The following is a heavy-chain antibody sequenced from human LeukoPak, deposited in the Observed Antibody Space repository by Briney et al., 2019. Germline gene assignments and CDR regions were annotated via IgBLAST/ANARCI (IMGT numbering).Heavy chain of an antibody. J-gene: IGHJ4*02. Sequence: ASVKVSCKASGYTFTSYGISWVRQAPGQGLEWMGWVSAYNGNTNYAQKLQGRVTMTTDTSTSTAYMELRSLRSDDTAVYYCAREPTPHCSSTSCYAYWGQGTLVTVSS. V-gene: IGHV1-18*01. D-gene: IGHD2-2*01. CDR2: VSAYNGNT. CDR3: AREPTPHCSSTSCYAY. CDR1: GYTFTSYG.